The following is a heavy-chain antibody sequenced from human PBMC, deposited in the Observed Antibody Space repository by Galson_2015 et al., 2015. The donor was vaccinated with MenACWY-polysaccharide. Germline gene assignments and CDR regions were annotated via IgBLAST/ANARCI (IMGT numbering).Heavy chain of an antibody. CDR2: IYYNGRS. V-gene: IGHV4-31*11. CDR3: AGIPATETSYGWFDP. Sequence: LSLTCAVSGASISRGSHYWSWFRQYPGKNLEWIAYIYYNGRSNYNPSLRSRVSISMDMSKNQFSLNLGSVTAADTAVYFCAGIPATETSYGWFDPWGQGTLVTVSS. D-gene: IGHD4-17*01. J-gene: IGHJ5*02. CDR1: GASISRGSHY.